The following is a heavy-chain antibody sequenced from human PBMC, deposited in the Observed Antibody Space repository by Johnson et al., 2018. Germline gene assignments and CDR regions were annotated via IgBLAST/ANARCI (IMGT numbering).Heavy chain of an antibody. CDR3: ARGEQLGKTAYGFDL. Sequence: QVQLVQSGAEVKKPGASVKVSCKASGSTFTHNIIHWVRQAPGQRPEWMGWVNGNGQTQYSQKFQDRVTITRYTSASTAYMDLSRLRSEDTAVYYWARGEQLGKTAYGFDLWGQGTIVTVSS. V-gene: IGHV1-3*01. D-gene: IGHD6-13*01. J-gene: IGHJ3*01. CDR1: GSTFTHNI. CDR2: VNGNGQT.